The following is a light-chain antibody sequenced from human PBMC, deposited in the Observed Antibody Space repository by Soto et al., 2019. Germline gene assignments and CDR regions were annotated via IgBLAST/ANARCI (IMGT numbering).Light chain of an antibody. CDR1: RSVSSRY. Sequence: IVLTQSPGTLSLSPGERATLSCRASRSVSSRYLDWYQQKPGQAPRLLIYDASRRATGIPDRFSGSGSGTDFTLTINRLEPEDFAMYYRQQYGSSPYTFGQGTQLEIK. CDR3: QQYGSSPYT. J-gene: IGKJ2*01. V-gene: IGKV3-20*01. CDR2: DAS.